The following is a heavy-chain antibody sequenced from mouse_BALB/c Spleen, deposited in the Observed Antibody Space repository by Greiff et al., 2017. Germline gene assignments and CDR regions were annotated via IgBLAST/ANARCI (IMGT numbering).Heavy chain of an antibody. CDR2: ISSGGSYT. CDR3: TRVYYDYVWAMDY. D-gene: IGHD2-4*01. V-gene: IGHV5-6-4*01. CDR1: GFTFSSYT. J-gene: IGHJ4*01. Sequence: EVKLVESGGGLVKPGGSLKLSCAASGFTFSSYTMSWVRQTPEKRLEWVATISSGGSYTYYPDSVKGRFTISRDNAKNTLYLQMSSLKSEDTAMYYCTRVYYDYVWAMDYWGQGTSVTVSS.